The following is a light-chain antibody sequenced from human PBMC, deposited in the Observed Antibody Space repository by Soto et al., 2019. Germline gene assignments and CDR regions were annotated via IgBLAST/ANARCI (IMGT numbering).Light chain of an antibody. V-gene: IGLV2-11*01. CDR2: DAT. J-gene: IGLJ2*01. CDR1: SSNVGGYNY. Sequence: QSALTQPRSVSASPGQSVTISCTGTSSNVGGYNYVSWYQQNPGKAPKLMIYDATKRPSGVPDRFSVSKSGNAASLTISGLQAEDEADYYCCSYAAIYTLVFGGGTKLTVL. CDR3: CSYAAIYTLV.